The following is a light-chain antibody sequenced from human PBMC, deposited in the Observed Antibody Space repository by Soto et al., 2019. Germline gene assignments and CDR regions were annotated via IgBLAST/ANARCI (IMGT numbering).Light chain of an antibody. V-gene: IGKV1-8*01. Sequence: AIRMTQSPSSLSDSTGDRVAITCRASQDIGSFLAWYQQRPGKAPKLLIYDASTLQSGVPSRFGGSGSGTDFTLTISSLQSEDFATYYCQQFYSYPLTFGGGTKVDIK. CDR3: QQFYSYPLT. J-gene: IGKJ4*01. CDR1: QDIGSF. CDR2: DAS.